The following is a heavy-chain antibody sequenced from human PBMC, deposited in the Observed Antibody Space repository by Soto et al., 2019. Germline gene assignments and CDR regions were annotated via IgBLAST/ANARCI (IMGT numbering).Heavy chain of an antibody. V-gene: IGHV4-59*08. CDR1: GGSLSTYY. D-gene: IGHD1-26*01. Sequence: SETLSLTCTVSGGSLSTYYWSWVRQPPGKGLESIGYIYYSGSTNYNPSLKSRVTISVDTSKNQFSLRLSSVTAADTAVYYCARSGSYYYFEHWGQGTLVPVS. CDR3: ARSGSYYYFEH. CDR2: IYYSGST. J-gene: IGHJ1*01.